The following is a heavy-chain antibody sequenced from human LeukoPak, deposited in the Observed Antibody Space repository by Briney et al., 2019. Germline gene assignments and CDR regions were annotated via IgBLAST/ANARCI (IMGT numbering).Heavy chain of an antibody. D-gene: IGHD6-13*01. CDR2: IYTSGST. CDR3: ARPSLVAAAANYYYYMDV. V-gene: IGHV4-4*07. Sequence: SETLSLTCTVSGGSISSYYWSWIRQPAGKGLEWIGRIYTSGSTNYNPSLKSRVTISVDKSKNQFSLKLSSVTAADTAVYYCARPSLVAAAANYYYYMDVWGKGTTVTVSS. J-gene: IGHJ6*03. CDR1: GGSISSYY.